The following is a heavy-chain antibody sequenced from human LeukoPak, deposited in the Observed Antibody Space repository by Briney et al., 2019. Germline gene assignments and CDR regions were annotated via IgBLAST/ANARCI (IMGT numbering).Heavy chain of an antibody. Sequence: GGSLRLSCAASGFTFSNYVMTWVRQPPGKGLEWVSSIGGRGEATYYADTAKGRFTISRDISKRSLYLQIDGLRAEDTAVYYCARHPTGFPNWFDSWGQGTLVTVSS. D-gene: IGHD4-17*01. CDR1: GFTFSNYV. CDR3: ARHPTGFPNWFDS. J-gene: IGHJ5*01. V-gene: IGHV3-23*01. CDR2: IGGRGEAT.